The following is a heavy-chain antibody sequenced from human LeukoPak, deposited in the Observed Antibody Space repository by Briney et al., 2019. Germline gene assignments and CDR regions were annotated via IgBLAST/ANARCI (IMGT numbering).Heavy chain of an antibody. D-gene: IGHD3-22*01. J-gene: IGHJ5*01. Sequence: SQTLSLTCAISGDSVSSNSAAWNWIRQSPSRGLEWLGRTYYRSKWYNDYAVSVKSRITINPDTSKTQFSLPLNSVPPEDTAVYYCARVGYDSRGYYSFEFWGQGTLVTVSS. CDR3: ARVGYDSRGYYSFEF. CDR1: GDSVSSNSAA. V-gene: IGHV6-1*01. CDR2: TYYRSKWYN.